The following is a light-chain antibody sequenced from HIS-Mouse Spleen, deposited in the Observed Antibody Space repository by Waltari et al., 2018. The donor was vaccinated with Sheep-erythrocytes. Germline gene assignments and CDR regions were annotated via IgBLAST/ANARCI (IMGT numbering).Light chain of an antibody. J-gene: IGKJ2*02. Sequence: EIVMTQSPPTLSVSPGERATLSCRASQSVSSNLAWYQQKPGQAPRLLIYGASTRATGIPARFSGSGSVTEFTLTISSMQSEDFAVYYCQQYNNWPPGTFGQGTKLEIK. CDR1: QSVSSN. V-gene: IGKV3-15*01. CDR3: QQYNNWPPGT. CDR2: GAS.